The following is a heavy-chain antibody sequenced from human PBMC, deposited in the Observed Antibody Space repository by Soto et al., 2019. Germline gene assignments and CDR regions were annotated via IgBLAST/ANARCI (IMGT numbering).Heavy chain of an antibody. CDR3: ARTYSSGYYNDY. J-gene: IGHJ4*02. D-gene: IGHD3-22*01. Sequence: TLSLTCTVSGDSITSGDNYWSWIRQPPGKGLEWIGYIYHSGHTYYNPSLKSRLSISVDTSKNHFSLRLTSMTAADTAVYYCARTYSSGYYNDYWGQGTLVTVSS. V-gene: IGHV4-30-4*01. CDR1: GDSITSGDNY. CDR2: IYHSGHT.